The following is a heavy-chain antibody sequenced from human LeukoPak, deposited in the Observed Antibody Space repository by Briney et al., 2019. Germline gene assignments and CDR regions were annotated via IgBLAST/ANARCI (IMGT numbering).Heavy chain of an antibody. D-gene: IGHD1-26*01. CDR2: IIPIFGTA. CDR3: ARALVGAPYYYYGMDV. V-gene: IGHV1-69*13. J-gene: IGHJ6*02. Sequence: ASVRVSCKASGGTFSSYAISWVRQAPGQGLEWMGGIIPIFGTANYAQKFQGRVTITADESTSTAYMELSSLRSEDTAVYYCARALVGAPYYYYGMDVWGQGTTVTVSS. CDR1: GGTFSSYA.